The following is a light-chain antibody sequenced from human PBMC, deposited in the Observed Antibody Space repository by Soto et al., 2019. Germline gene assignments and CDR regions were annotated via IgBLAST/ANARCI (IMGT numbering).Light chain of an antibody. CDR2: TAS. CDR1: QGISTW. CDR3: QHTNNFHFT. J-gene: IGKJ5*01. V-gene: IGKV1-12*01. Sequence: DIQMTKSPSSLSASVGDRVTITCRSSQGISTWLAWYQQKPGKAPKLLIYTASRLQTGVPPRFSGSVSGTDFTLTINSLHPEDFATSYCQHTNNFHFTFVQGTRLEIK.